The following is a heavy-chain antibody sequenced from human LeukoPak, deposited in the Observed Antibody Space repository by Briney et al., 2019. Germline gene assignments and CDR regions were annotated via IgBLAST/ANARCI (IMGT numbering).Heavy chain of an antibody. Sequence: GGSLRLSCAASGFTFSSYALSWVRQAPGKGLEWVSGITDSGTGTYYADSVKGRFTISRDNSKNTVYLQMSSLRAEDTAVYYCARTGYNYGTPPNYWGQGTLVTVSS. CDR2: ITDSGTGT. CDR3: ARTGYNYGTPPNY. V-gene: IGHV3-23*01. J-gene: IGHJ4*02. CDR1: GFTFSSYA. D-gene: IGHD5-18*01.